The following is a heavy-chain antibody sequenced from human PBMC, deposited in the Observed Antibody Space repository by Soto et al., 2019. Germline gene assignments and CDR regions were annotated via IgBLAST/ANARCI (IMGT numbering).Heavy chain of an antibody. J-gene: IGHJ6*02. D-gene: IGHD2-2*01. CDR1: GFTFSSYG. Sequence: QVQLVESGGGVVQPGRSLRLSCAASGFTFSSYGMHWVRQAPGKGLEWVAVISYDGSNKYYADSVKGRFTISRDNSKNTLYLQMNSLRAEDTAVYYCAKDQGEIVVVPAARSYYYGMDVWGQGTTVTVSS. CDR3: AKDQGEIVVVPAARSYYYGMDV. CDR2: ISYDGSNK. V-gene: IGHV3-30*18.